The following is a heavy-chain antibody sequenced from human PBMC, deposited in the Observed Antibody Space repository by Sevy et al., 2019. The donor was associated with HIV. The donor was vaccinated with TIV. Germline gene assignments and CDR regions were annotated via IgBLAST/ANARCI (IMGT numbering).Heavy chain of an antibody. D-gene: IGHD2-15*01. CDR1: GFTSGNYA. V-gene: IGHV3-9*02. J-gene: IGHJ4*02. CDR2: ISWNSGSM. CDR3: AKGVSGGNSGAAFDY. Sequence: GGSLRLSCAGSGFTSGNYAMYWVRQSPGKGLEWVSGISWNSGSMGYADAVESRFTISRDNAKNSLHLEMNSLGPEDTALYYCAKGVSGGNSGAAFDYWGQGTRVTVSS.